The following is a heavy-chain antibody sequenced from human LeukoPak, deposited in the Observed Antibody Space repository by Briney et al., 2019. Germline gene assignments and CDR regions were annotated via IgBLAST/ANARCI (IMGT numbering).Heavy chain of an antibody. CDR3: ARRKVAAEIDY. D-gene: IGHD6-13*01. CDR1: RGSITDTTYS. V-gene: IGHV4-39*01. CDR2: IYYRGNT. J-gene: IGHJ4*02. Sequence: SETLSLTCSVSRGSITDTTYSWGWIRQPPGKGLEWIGSIYYRGNTYYSPPLKSRVTLFVDTSKNHFSLKLISVTAADTAIYYCARRKVAAEIDYWGQGTLVTVSS.